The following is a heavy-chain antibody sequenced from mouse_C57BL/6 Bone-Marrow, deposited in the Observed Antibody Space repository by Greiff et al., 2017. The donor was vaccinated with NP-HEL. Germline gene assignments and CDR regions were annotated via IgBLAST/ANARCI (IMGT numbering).Heavy chain of an antibody. J-gene: IGHJ2*01. CDR2: ISSGGDYI. CDR1: GFTFSSYA. D-gene: IGHD1-1*01. Sequence: EVMLVESGEGLVKPGGSLKLSCAASGFTFSSYAMSWVRQTPEKRLEWVAYISSGGDYIYYADTVKGRFTISRDNARNTLYLQMSSLKSEDTAMYYCTREITTVVGDYFDFWGQGTTLTVSS. V-gene: IGHV5-9-1*02. CDR3: TREITTVVGDYFDF.